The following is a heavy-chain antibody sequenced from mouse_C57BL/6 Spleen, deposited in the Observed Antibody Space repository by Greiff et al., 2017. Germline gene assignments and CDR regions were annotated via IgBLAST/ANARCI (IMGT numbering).Heavy chain of an antibody. CDR2: IDPSVSET. Sequence: QVQLQQPGAELVRPGSSVKLSCKASGYTFTSYWMHWVKQRPIQGLEWIGNIDPSVSETHYNQNFKDKATLTVDKSSSTAYMQLSSLTSEDSAVYYCARGKTSQAYFDYWGQGTTLTVSS. CDR1: GYTFTSYW. CDR3: ARGKTSQAYFDY. J-gene: IGHJ2*01. D-gene: IGHD3-2*02. V-gene: IGHV1-52*01.